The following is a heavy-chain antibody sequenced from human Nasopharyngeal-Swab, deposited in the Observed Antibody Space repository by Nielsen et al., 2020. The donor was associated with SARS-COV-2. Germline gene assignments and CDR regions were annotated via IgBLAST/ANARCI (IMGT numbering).Heavy chain of an antibody. J-gene: IGHJ4*02. Sequence: ASVNVSCKASGFTFTNYYIHWVRQAPGQGLEWMALINPSGGSPTYAQRFQGRVTMTWDTSTGTVYMEISSLSFDDTAVYYCARDPMMCRSTSCAFDHWGQGTLVTVSS. V-gene: IGHV1-46*01. CDR3: ARDPMMCRSTSCAFDH. CDR1: GFTFTNYY. CDR2: INPSGGSP. D-gene: IGHD2-2*01.